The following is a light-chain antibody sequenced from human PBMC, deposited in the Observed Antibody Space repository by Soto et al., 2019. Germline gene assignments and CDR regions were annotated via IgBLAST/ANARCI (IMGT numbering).Light chain of an antibody. J-gene: IGKJ1*01. CDR3: QHYRTWLWT. CDR1: QSVSSK. CDR2: GAS. V-gene: IGKV3-15*01. Sequence: EIVMTQSPATLSVSPGERATLSCRAGQSVSSKLAWYQQKPGQGPRLLIYGASSRATGLPARFSGSGSGTEFTLTISSLQSEDFAVYYCQHYRTWLWTFGQGTKVEIK.